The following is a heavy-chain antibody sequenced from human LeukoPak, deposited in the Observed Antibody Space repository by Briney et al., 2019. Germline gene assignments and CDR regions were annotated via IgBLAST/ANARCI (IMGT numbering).Heavy chain of an antibody. J-gene: IGHJ4*02. CDR2: IYYSGST. CDR3: ARSFGGDYFDY. V-gene: IGHV4-59*01. CDR1: GGSISSYY. D-gene: IGHD3-10*01. Sequence: SETLSLTCTVSGGSISSYYWSWIGQPPGKGLEWIGYIYYSGSTNYNPSLKSRVTISVDTSKNQFSLKLSSVTAADTAVYYCARSFGGDYFDYWGQGTLVTVSS.